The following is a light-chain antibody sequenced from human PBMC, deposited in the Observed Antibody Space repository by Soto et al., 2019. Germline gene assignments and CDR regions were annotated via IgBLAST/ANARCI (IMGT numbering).Light chain of an antibody. Sequence: QSALTQPASVSGSPGQSITISCTGTSSDVGCYNYVSWYQQHPGKAPKLMIYEVSNRPSGVSNRCSGSKSGNTASLTISGLHAEYEADYYCSSYTSSSTQGVFGGGTKVTVL. CDR3: SSYTSSSTQGV. J-gene: IGLJ2*01. CDR1: SSDVGCYNY. CDR2: EVS. V-gene: IGLV2-14*01.